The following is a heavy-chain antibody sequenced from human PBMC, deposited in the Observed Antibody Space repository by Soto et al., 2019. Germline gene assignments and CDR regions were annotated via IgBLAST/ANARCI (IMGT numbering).Heavy chain of an antibody. J-gene: IGHJ4*02. D-gene: IGHD3-3*01. Sequence: ASVKVSCKASGYTFTGYYMHWVRQAPGQGLEWMGWINPNSGGTNYAQKFQGRVNMTRDTSISTAYMELSRLRSDATAVYYCARVAPDFWSGYYFDYWGQGTLVTVSS. CDR2: INPNSGGT. V-gene: IGHV1-2*02. CDR1: GYTFTGYY. CDR3: ARVAPDFWSGYYFDY.